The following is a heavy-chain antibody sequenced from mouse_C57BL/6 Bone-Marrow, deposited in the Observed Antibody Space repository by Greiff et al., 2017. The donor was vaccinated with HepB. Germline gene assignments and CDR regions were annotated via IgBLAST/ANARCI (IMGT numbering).Heavy chain of an antibody. Sequence: QVQLKQPGAELVKPGASVKLSCKASGYTFTSYWMHWVKQRPGQGLEWIGMIHPNSGSTNYNEKFKSKATLTVDKSSSTAYMQLSSLTSEDSAVYYCARRILYSNIRWFDYWGQGTTLTVSS. CDR2: IHPNSGST. CDR1: GYTFTSYW. D-gene: IGHD2-5*01. J-gene: IGHJ2*01. CDR3: ARRILYSNIRWFDY. V-gene: IGHV1-64*01.